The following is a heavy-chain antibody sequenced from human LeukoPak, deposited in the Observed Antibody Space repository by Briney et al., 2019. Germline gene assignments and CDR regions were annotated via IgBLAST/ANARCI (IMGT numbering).Heavy chain of an antibody. V-gene: IGHV1-69*06. Sequence: ASVKVSCKASGGIFSSYVISWVRQAPGQGLKWMGGIIPMFGTANYAQKFQDRVTITADKSTSTDYMELSSLRSEDTAVYYCASLNYYDTSGYFDYWGQGTLVTVSS. D-gene: IGHD3-22*01. CDR1: GGIFSSYV. J-gene: IGHJ4*02. CDR3: ASLNYYDTSGYFDY. CDR2: IIPMFGTA.